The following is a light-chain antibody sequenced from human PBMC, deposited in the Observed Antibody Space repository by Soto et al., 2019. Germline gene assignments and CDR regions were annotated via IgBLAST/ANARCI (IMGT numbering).Light chain of an antibody. CDR1: SSNIGTNT. Sequence: QSVLTQPPAASGTPGQRVTISCSASSSNIGTNTVNWYQQLPGTAPKLLIYSNDLRPSGVPDRFSGSKSGTSASLAISGLQSEDEADYYCEAWDDSLYGAVFGGGTKVTVL. CDR3: EAWDDSLYGAV. CDR2: SND. J-gene: IGLJ2*01. V-gene: IGLV1-44*01.